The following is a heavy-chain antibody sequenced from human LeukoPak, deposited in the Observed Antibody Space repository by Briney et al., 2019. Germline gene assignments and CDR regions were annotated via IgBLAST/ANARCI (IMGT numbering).Heavy chain of an antibody. Sequence: SETLSLTCTVSGGSISSGRYYWSWIRQPAGKGLEWIGRIYTSGSTNYNPSLRSRVTISVDTSKNQFSLKLSSVTAADTAVYYCARALRYFDWPLDYWGQGTLVTVSS. CDR2: IYTSGST. CDR1: GGSISSGRYY. J-gene: IGHJ4*02. D-gene: IGHD3-9*01. V-gene: IGHV4-61*02. CDR3: ARALRYFDWPLDY.